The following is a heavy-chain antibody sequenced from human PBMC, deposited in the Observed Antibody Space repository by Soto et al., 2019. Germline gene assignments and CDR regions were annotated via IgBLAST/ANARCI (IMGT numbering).Heavy chain of an antibody. J-gene: IGHJ4*02. D-gene: IGHD5-18*01. CDR1: GYTFTSYG. V-gene: IGHV1-18*01. CDR3: ARGIQLWSQTSEY. Sequence: QVQLVQSGAEVKKPGASVKVSCKASGYTFTSYGISWVRQAPGQGLEWMGWISAYNGNPNYAQKLQGRVTMTTDTPTSKAYMEQRSLRPDDTPVYSCARGIQLWSQTSEYRGQGALVNDSA. CDR2: ISAYNGNP.